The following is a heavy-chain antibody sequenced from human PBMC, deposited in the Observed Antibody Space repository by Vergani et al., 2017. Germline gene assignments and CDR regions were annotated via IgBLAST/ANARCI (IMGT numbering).Heavy chain of an antibody. CDR3: ARRILTGYYDYGMDV. J-gene: IGHJ6*02. Sequence: QVQLVQSGAEVKKPGASVKVSCKASGYTFTGYYMHWVRQAPGQGLEWMGWINPNSGGTNYALKFQGRVTMTRDTSISTAYMELSRLRSDDTAVYYCARRILTGYYDYGMDVWGQGTTVTVSS. CDR2: INPNSGGT. D-gene: IGHD3-9*01. CDR1: GYTFTGYY. V-gene: IGHV1-2*02.